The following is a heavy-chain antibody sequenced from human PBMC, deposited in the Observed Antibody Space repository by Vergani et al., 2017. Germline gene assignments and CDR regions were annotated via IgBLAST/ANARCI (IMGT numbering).Heavy chain of an antibody. V-gene: IGHV4-61*02. Sequence: QVQLQESGPGLVKPSQTLSLTCTVSGGSISSGSYYWSWIRQPAGKGLEWIGRIYTSGSTNYNPSLKSRVTISVDTSKNQFSLKLSSVTAADTAVYYCARRYYGGFDPWGQGTLVTVSS. J-gene: IGHJ5*02. D-gene: IGHD3-3*01. CDR3: ARRYYGGFDP. CDR1: GGSISSGSYY. CDR2: IYTSGST.